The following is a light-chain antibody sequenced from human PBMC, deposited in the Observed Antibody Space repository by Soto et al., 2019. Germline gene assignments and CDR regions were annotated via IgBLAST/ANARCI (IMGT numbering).Light chain of an antibody. Sequence: DIQMTHSPSTLSASVGDRVTITCRASQSISSWLAWYQQKPGKAPKLLIYDASSLESGVPSRFSGSGSGTEFTLTISSLQPDDFATYYCQQYNSPPWTFGQGTKVDIK. CDR2: DAS. CDR1: QSISSW. V-gene: IGKV1-5*01. J-gene: IGKJ1*01. CDR3: QQYNSPPWT.